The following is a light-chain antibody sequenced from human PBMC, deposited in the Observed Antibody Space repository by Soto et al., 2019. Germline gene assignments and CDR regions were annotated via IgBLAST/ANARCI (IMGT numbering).Light chain of an antibody. Sequence: EIVLTQSPATLSLSPGERATLSCRASQKIGNYLTWFQQKPGQAPRLLIYDSSNRATGVPARFSGSGSGTDFTLTLSSLEPEDFAVYYCQQRSAWPLTFGGGTKVEIK. V-gene: IGKV3-11*01. CDR1: QKIGNY. J-gene: IGKJ4*01. CDR2: DSS. CDR3: QQRSAWPLT.